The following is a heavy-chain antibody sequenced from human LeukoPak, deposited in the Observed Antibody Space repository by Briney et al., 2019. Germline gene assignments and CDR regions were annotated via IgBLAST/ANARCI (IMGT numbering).Heavy chain of an antibody. CDR2: ISGSGGST. J-gene: IGHJ4*02. CDR3: ANGGVLFDY. V-gene: IGHV3-23*01. Sequence: GGSLRLSCAASGFTYSSYAMSWARQAPGKGLEWVSAISGSGGSTYYADSVKGRFTISRDNSKNTLYLQMNSLRAEDTAVYYCANGGVLFDYWGQGTLVTVFS. D-gene: IGHD2-8*02. CDR1: GFTYSSYA.